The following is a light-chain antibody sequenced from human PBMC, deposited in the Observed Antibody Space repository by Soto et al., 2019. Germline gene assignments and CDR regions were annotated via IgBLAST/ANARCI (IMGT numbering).Light chain of an antibody. CDR3: SSYAGSSNV. V-gene: IGLV2-14*01. CDR1: SSDIGAYKY. CDR2: EVR. J-gene: IGLJ1*01. Sequence: SALTQPASVSGSPGQSITISCTGTSSDIGAYKYVSWYQQYPGKAPKLIIYEVRNRPSGVSYRFSGSKSGNTASLTVSGLQAEDEADYYCSSYAGSSNVFGTGTKVTVL.